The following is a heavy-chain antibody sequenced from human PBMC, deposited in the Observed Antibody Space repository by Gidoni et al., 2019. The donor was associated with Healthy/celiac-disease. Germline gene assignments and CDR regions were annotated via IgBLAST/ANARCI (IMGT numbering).Heavy chain of an antibody. V-gene: IGHV4-39*01. CDR1: GGSISSSSYY. J-gene: IGHJ6*02. CDR2: IYYSGST. Sequence: QLQLQESGPGLVKPSETLSLTCTVSGGSISSSSYYWGWIRQPPGKGLEWIGSIYYSGSTYYTPSLKSRVTISVDTSKNQFSLKLSSVTAADTAVYYCARQATVTTLLEDYYYGMDVWGQGTTVTVSS. CDR3: ARQATVTTLLEDYYYGMDV. D-gene: IGHD4-4*01.